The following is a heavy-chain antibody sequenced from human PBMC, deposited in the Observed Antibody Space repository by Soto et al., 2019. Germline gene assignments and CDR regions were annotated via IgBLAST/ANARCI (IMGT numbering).Heavy chain of an antibody. D-gene: IGHD3-3*01. Sequence: PSETLSLTCTVSGGSISSSSYYWGWIRQPPGKGLEWIGSIYYSGSTYYNPSLKSRVTISVDTSKNQFSLKLSSVTAADTAVYYCAARNYDFWSGYSPFTWFDPWGQGTLVTVSS. J-gene: IGHJ5*02. V-gene: IGHV4-39*01. CDR3: AARNYDFWSGYSPFTWFDP. CDR1: GGSISSSSYY. CDR2: IYYSGST.